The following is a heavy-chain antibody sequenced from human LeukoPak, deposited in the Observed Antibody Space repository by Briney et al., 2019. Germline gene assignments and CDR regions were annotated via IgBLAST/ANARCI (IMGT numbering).Heavy chain of an antibody. CDR2: INPNSGGT. V-gene: IGHV1-2*02. Sequence: ASVKVSCKASGYTFTGYYMHWVRQAPGQGLEWMGWINPNSGGTNYAQKFQGRVTMTRDTSISTAYMELSRLRSDDTAVYYCARDPYVDTAPMDVWGKGTTVTVSS. CDR1: GYTFTGYY. CDR3: ARDPYVDTAPMDV. D-gene: IGHD5-18*01. J-gene: IGHJ6*03.